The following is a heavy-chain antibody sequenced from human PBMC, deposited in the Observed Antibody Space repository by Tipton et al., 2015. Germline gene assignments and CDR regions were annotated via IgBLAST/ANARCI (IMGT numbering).Heavy chain of an antibody. CDR1: GDSVSSNTAT. Sequence: GLVKPSQTLSLTCGISGDSVSSNTATWNWIRQSPSRGLEWLGRTYYRSKWYNDYAESVKGRITINADTSKNQFSLKLGSVTAADTAVYYCARENYLRGYYYGMDVWGQGTTVTVSS. V-gene: IGHV6-1*01. D-gene: IGHD3-10*01. J-gene: IGHJ6*02. CDR3: ARENYLRGYYYGMDV. CDR2: TYYRSKWYN.